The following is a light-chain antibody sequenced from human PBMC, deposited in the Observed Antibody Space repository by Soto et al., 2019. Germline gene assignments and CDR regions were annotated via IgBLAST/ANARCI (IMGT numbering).Light chain of an antibody. CDR3: SSYAGSKIGV. Sequence: QSALTQPPSASGSPGQSVTISCTGTSSDVGGYNYVSWYQQHPGKAPKLMIYDVSKRPSGVPDRFSGSKSGNTASLTVSGLQAEDEADYYCSSYAGSKIGVFGTGTKLTVL. V-gene: IGLV2-8*01. CDR1: SSDVGGYNY. CDR2: DVS. J-gene: IGLJ1*01.